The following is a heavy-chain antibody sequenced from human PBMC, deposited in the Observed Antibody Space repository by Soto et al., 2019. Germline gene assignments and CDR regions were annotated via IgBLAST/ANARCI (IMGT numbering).Heavy chain of an antibody. J-gene: IGHJ5*02. D-gene: IGHD3-22*01. CDR1: GGSFSSYA. CDR3: ARGVGGYYYEP. CDR2: IIPIFGTA. Sequence: QVQLVQSGAEVKKPGSSVKVSCKASGGSFSSYAITWVRQAPGQGLEWVGGIIPIFGTAYYAQKCQGRVTITADDTTSTANMGLSSMGSEDSAVAYDARGVGGYYYEPWGQGTLVNVSS. V-gene: IGHV1-69*01.